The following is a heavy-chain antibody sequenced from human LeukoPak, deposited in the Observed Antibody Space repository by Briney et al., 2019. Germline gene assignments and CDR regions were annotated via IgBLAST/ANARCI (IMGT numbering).Heavy chain of an antibody. J-gene: IGHJ6*02. CDR1: GLTFSSYG. CDR3: AREVVAATTYYYGMDV. D-gene: IGHD2-15*01. CDR2: IWYDGSNK. V-gene: IGHV3-33*01. Sequence: GGSLRLSCAASGLTFSSYGMHWVRQAPGKGLEWVAVIWYDGSNKYYTDSVKGRFTISRDNSKNTLYLQMNGLRAEDTAVYYCAREVVAATTYYYGMDVWGQGTTVTVSS.